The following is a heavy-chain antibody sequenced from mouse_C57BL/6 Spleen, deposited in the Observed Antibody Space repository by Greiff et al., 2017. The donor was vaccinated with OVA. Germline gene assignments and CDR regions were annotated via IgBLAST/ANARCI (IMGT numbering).Heavy chain of an antibody. CDR1: GFNIKDDY. CDR3: TTFHWDYDY. V-gene: IGHV14-4*01. CDR2: IDPENGDT. J-gene: IGHJ2*01. Sequence: EVQLKQSGAELVRPGASVKLSCTASGFNIKDDYMHWVKQRPEQGLEWIGWIDPENGDTEYASKFQGKATITADTSSNTAYLQLSSLTSEDTAVYYCTTFHWDYDYWGQGTTLTVSS. D-gene: IGHD4-1*01.